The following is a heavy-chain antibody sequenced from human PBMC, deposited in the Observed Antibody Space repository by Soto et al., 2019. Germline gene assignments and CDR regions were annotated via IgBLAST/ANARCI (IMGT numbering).Heavy chain of an antibody. Sequence: SETLSLTCAVYGGSFSGYYWSWIRQPPGKGLEWIGEINHSGSTNYNPSLKSRVTISVDTSKNQFSLKLSSVTAADTAVYYCARGRDYGDYGFDYWGQGTLVTVSS. V-gene: IGHV4-34*01. J-gene: IGHJ4*02. CDR1: GGSFSGYY. D-gene: IGHD4-17*01. CDR2: INHSGST. CDR3: ARGRDYGDYGFDY.